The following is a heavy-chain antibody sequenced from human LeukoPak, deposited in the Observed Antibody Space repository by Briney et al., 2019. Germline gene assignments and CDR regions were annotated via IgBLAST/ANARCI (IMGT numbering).Heavy chain of an antibody. J-gene: IGHJ4*02. CDR2: INPNSGGT. CDR3: ALNRRGIAAAGTDGDYYFDY. Sequence: ASVKVSCKASGYTFTGYYMHWVRQAPGQGLEWMGWINPNSGGTNYAQNFQGWVTMTRDTSISTAYMELSRLRSDDTAVYYCALNRRGIAAAGTDGDYYFDYWGQGTLVTVSS. D-gene: IGHD6-13*01. V-gene: IGHV1-2*04. CDR1: GYTFTGYY.